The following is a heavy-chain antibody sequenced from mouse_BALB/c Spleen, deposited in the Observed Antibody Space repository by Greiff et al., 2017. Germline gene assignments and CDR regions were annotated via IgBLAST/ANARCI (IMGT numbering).Heavy chain of an antibody. Sequence: EVQRVESGGGLVQPGGSLRLSCAISGFSFTDYYMSWGRQPPGKALEWLGFIRNKANGYTTEHSASVKGRFTISRENSQSILYLQINTLRAEDSATYYCAEDINGYFDYWGQGTTLTVSS. V-gene: IGHV7-3*02. J-gene: IGHJ2*01. CDR1: GFSFTDYY. CDR2: IRNKANGYTT. CDR3: AEDINGYFDY.